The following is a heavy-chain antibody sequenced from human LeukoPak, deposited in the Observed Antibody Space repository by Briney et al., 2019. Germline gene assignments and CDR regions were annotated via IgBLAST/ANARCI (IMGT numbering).Heavy chain of an antibody. CDR2: ISGSGGST. J-gene: IGHJ6*03. Sequence: GGSLRLSCAASGFTFSRYSMNWVRQAPGKGLEWVSAISGSGGSTYYADSVKGRFTISRDNSKNTLYLQMNSLRAEDTAVYYCARVASGYYYYYYYYYMDVWGKGTTVTVSS. CDR3: ARVASGYYYYYYYYYMDV. D-gene: IGHD5-12*01. V-gene: IGHV3-23*01. CDR1: GFTFSRYS.